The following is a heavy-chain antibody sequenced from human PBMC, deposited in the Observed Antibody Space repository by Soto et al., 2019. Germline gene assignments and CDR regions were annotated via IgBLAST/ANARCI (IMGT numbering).Heavy chain of an antibody. CDR1: GFTFSSYP. CDR3: AREEIAAYFSN. Sequence: QVQLVESGGGVVQPGRSLRLSCAASGFTFSSYPIHWVRQAPGQGLEWVAIIARDGIEKHYADSVKGRFTISRDNSKNTLYLQMSSLRDEDTAVYFCAREEIAAYFSNWGLGTLVTVSS. V-gene: IGHV3-30-3*01. CDR2: IARDGIEK. J-gene: IGHJ4*01. D-gene: IGHD6-13*01.